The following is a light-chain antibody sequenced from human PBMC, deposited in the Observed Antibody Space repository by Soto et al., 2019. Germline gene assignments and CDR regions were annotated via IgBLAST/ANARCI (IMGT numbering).Light chain of an antibody. CDR2: GNS. CDR3: QSYDSSLSFYV. V-gene: IGLV1-40*01. CDR1: SSNIGAGYD. J-gene: IGLJ1*01. Sequence: QSELTQPPSVSGAPGQRVTISCTGSSSNIGAGYDVHWYQQLPGTAPKLLIYGNSNRPSGVPDRFSGSKSGTSASLAITGLXAEDEADYYCQSYDSSLSFYVFGTGTKVTVL.